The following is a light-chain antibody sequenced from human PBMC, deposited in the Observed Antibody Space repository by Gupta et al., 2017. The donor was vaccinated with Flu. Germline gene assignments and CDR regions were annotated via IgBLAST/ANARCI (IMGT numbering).Light chain of an antibody. CDR1: QNVSNY. CDR3: QERHRFPEG. V-gene: IGKV1-39*01. CDR2: CAS. J-gene: IGKJ1*01. Sequence: DIQMTQSPSSLSASMGDRVTITCRASQNVSNYLNWYQQKPGKAPKALIYCASTLQSGVPPRFSGSGSGTDFTLTISSRQPEDFANYYCQERHRFPEGFGQGTKLEIK.